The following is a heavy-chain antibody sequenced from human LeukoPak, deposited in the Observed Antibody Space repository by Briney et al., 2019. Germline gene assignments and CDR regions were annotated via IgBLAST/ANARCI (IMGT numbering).Heavy chain of an antibody. D-gene: IGHD5-18*01. CDR2: IYTNGST. Sequence: PSETLSLTCTVSGGSISSYYWSWIRQPAGKGLEWIGRIYTNGSTNYNPSLKSRVTMSVDTSKNQFSLKLSSVTAADTAVYYCARGGYSYGYYYYGMDVWGQGTTVTVSS. CDR1: GGSISSYY. V-gene: IGHV4-4*07. CDR3: ARGGYSYGYYYYGMDV. J-gene: IGHJ6*02.